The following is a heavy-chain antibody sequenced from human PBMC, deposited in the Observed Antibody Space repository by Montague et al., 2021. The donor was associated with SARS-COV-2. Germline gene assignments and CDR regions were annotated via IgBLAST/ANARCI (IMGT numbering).Heavy chain of an antibody. CDR3: ARLGDGIVPSPILGLGPYYSFYYMDV. J-gene: IGHJ6*03. D-gene: IGHD2-2*02. CDR2: ISQSGNT. Sequence: SETLSLTCAVSGGSFGRYYWSWIRQPPGKGLEWIGEISQSGNTKYNPSLQSRVSISLDTSRNQFSPKVSSVTAADTAIYYCARLGDGIVPSPILGLGPYYSFYYMDVWGKGTTVTVSS. CDR1: GGSFGRYY. V-gene: IGHV4-34*01.